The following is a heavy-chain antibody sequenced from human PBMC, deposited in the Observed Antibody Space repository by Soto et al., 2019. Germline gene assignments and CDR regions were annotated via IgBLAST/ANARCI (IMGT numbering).Heavy chain of an antibody. Sequence: QVQLQESGPGLVKPSETLSLTCTVSGTSVSSNSNHWSWVRQPPGKGLEWIGYVYYNGTTNYNLSLKKRFTISLDTSKNQFSVKVPSVTAADTALYYCARRVGATPPRDWGQGTLVTVSS. D-gene: IGHD1-26*01. CDR1: GTSVSSNSNH. V-gene: IGHV4-61*01. J-gene: IGHJ4*02. CDR2: VYYNGTT. CDR3: ARRVGATPPRD.